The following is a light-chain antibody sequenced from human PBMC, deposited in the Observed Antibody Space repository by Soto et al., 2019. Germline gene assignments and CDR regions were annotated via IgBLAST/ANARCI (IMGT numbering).Light chain of an antibody. Sequence: QSVLTQPPSASGSPGQSVSISCTGTGSDVGTYNFVSWYQQHPGKAPKLLIYEVTKRPSGVPDRFSGSKSGNTASLTVSGLQAEDEAEYFCSSYTCDRHFYVFGTGTKVTVL. CDR2: EVT. CDR3: SSYTCDRHFYV. CDR1: GSDVGTYNF. J-gene: IGLJ1*01. V-gene: IGLV2-8*01.